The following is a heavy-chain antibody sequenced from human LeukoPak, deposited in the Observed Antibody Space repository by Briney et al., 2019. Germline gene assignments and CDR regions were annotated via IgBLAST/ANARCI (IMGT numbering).Heavy chain of an antibody. CDR1: GFTVSTNY. J-gene: IGHJ4*02. CDR3: ARGRLGGSGSYYNVLDY. D-gene: IGHD3-10*01. V-gene: IGHV4-59*02. Sequence: NTGGSLRLSCAASGFTVSTNYMSWIRQPPGKGLEWIGYISYSGSTNYNPSLKSRVTISVDTSRNQFSLKLSSVTAADTAVYYCARGRLGGSGSYYNVLDYWGQGTLVTVSS. CDR2: ISYSGST.